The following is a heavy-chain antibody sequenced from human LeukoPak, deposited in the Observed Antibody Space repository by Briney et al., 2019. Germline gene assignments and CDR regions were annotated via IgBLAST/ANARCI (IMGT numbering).Heavy chain of an antibody. D-gene: IGHD2-15*01. CDR2: INPNSGGT. Sequence: ASVTVSCKPSGYTFTGYYIQWVRQAPRQGLEWMGWINPNSGGTNYAQKFQGRVTMTRDTSIGTAYMELSSLRSDDTAVYYCARGVVAATFYYYMDVWGKGTTVTVSS. CDR3: ARGVVAATFYYYMDV. CDR1: GYTFTGYY. J-gene: IGHJ6*03. V-gene: IGHV1-2*02.